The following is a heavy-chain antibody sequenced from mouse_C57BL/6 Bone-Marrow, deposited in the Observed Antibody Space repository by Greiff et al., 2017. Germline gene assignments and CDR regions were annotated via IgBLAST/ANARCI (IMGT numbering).Heavy chain of an antibody. CDR3: ARERLLKAMDY. J-gene: IGHJ4*01. CDR2: IYPRYGST. Sequence: QVQLQQPDAELVKPGASVKISCKASGYTFTDHTIHWMKQRPEQGLEWIGYIYPRYGSTKYNEKFKGKATLTADKSSSTAYMQLNSLTSEDSAVYFCARERLLKAMDYWGQGTSVTVSS. D-gene: IGHD3-2*02. V-gene: IGHV1-78*01. CDR1: GYTFTDHT.